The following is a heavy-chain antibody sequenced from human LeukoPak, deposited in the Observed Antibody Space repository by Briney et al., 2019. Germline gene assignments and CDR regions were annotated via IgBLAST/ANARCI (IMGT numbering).Heavy chain of an antibody. CDR1: GFTFSSYW. CDR2: IRRDGSQK. V-gene: IGHV3-7*01. CDR3: ARESGSVTSEVDFDY. Sequence: GGSPRLSCAASGFTFSSYWMSWVRQAPGKGLEWVATIRRDGSQKYYVDSVKGRFTISRDNAKNSLYLQMNSLRAEDTAVYYCARESGSVTSEVDFDYWGQGTLVTVSS. D-gene: IGHD4-17*01. J-gene: IGHJ4*02.